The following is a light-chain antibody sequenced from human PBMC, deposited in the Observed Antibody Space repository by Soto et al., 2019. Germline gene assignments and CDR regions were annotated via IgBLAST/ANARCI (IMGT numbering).Light chain of an antibody. CDR3: QQYNQWPLT. CDR1: QSVSNN. Sequence: EIVMTQSPATLSVSPGERVTLSCRASQSVSNNLVWYQQKPGQAPRPLIYDASTRAAGIPARFSGGWSGTEFTLTISSLQTEDSAVYFCQQYNQWPLTFGPGTKVDF. J-gene: IGKJ3*01. V-gene: IGKV3-15*01. CDR2: DAS.